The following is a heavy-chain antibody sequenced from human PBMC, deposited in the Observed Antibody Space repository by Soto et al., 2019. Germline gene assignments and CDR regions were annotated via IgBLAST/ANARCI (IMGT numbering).Heavy chain of an antibody. CDR1: GGTFSSYT. Sequence: SVKVSCKASGGTFSSYTISWVRQAPGQGLEWMGRIIPILGIANYAQKFQGRVTITADKSTSTAYMEMSSLISEDTAVYYCARTADSRYMDVWGKGTTVTVSS. J-gene: IGHJ6*03. V-gene: IGHV1-69*02. CDR3: ARTADSRYMDV. CDR2: IIPILGIA.